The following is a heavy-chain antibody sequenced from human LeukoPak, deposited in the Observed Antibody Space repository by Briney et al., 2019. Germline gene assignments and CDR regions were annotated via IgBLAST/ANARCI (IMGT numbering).Heavy chain of an antibody. Sequence: GGSLRLSCAASGFTFSSYSMNWVRQAPGKGLEWVSFISTTSGYIYYADSVKGRFTISRDNAKNSLYLQMNSLRAEDTAVYYCARDRSGGGGSDYWGQGTLVSVSS. J-gene: IGHJ4*02. CDR3: ARDRSGGGGSDY. D-gene: IGHD2-15*01. V-gene: IGHV3-21*01. CDR1: GFTFSSYS. CDR2: ISTTSGYI.